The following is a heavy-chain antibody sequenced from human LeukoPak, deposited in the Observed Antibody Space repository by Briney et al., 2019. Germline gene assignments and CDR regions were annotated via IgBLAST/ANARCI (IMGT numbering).Heavy chain of an antibody. Sequence: GGSLRLSCVASGFLLSDYSMNWVRQAPGKGLEWVSYIDTSSPTIYYADSVKGRFTISRDDAKNSLYLQMNSLRAEDTAVYYCARGPPLFDPWGQGTLVTVSS. CDR1: GFLLSDYS. V-gene: IGHV3-48*01. CDR2: IDTSSPTI. CDR3: ARGPPLFDP. J-gene: IGHJ5*02.